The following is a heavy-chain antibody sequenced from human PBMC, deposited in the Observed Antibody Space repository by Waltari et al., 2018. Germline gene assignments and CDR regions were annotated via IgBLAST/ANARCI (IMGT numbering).Heavy chain of an antibody. CDR1: GFTFSRYV. CDR2: IRGSGDST. D-gene: IGHD2-21*02. V-gene: IGHV3-23*01. J-gene: IGHJ4*02. CDR3: AKDTDCGGDCSWYYFDY. Sequence: EVQLLESGGGLVQPGGSLRLSCAASGFTFSRYVLSWVRQAPGKGLEWVSAIRGSGDSTYYADSVKGRCSISRDNSKNTLYLQINNLRAEDTAVYYCAKDTDCGGDCSWYYFDYWGQGTLVTVSS.